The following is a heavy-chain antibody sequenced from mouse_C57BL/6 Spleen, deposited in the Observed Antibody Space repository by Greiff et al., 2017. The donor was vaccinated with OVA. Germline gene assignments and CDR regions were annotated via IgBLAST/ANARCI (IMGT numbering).Heavy chain of an antibody. CDR3: ATLPITTVVFDY. Sequence: VQLQQPGAELVRPGSSVKLSCKASGYTFTSYWMHWVKQRPIQGLEWIGNIDPSDSETHYNQKFKDKATLTVDKSSSTAYMQLSSLTSEDSAVYYCATLPITTVVFDYWGQGTTLTVSS. D-gene: IGHD1-1*01. V-gene: IGHV1-52*01. CDR2: IDPSDSET. J-gene: IGHJ2*01. CDR1: GYTFTSYW.